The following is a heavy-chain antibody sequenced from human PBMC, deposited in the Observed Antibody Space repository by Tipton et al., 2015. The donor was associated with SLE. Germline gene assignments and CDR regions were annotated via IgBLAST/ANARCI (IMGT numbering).Heavy chain of an antibody. D-gene: IGHD6-6*01. Sequence: TLSLTCAVSGGSISSGGYSWSWIRQPPGKGLEWIGYIYHSGSTYYNPSLKSRVTISADRSKNQFSLKLSSVTAADTAVYYCARDGVYSSFWGQGTLVTVSS. CDR3: ARDGVYSSF. CDR1: GGSISSGGYS. J-gene: IGHJ4*02. V-gene: IGHV4-30-2*01. CDR2: IYHSGST.